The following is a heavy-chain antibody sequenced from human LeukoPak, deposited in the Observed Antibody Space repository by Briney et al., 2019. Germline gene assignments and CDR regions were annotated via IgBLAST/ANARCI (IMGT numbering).Heavy chain of an antibody. CDR1: GYTFTSYW. J-gene: IGHJ3*02. D-gene: IGHD3-22*01. CDR2: TYPGDSDT. CDR3: VRLSSGYYYSAFDI. V-gene: IGHV5-51*01. Sequence: GEPLKISCKGSGYTFTSYWIGWLRQMPGKGLEWMGITYPGDSDTRYSPSFQGQVTISADKSISTAYLQWSSLKASDTAMYYCVRLSSGYYYSAFDIWGQGTMVTVSS.